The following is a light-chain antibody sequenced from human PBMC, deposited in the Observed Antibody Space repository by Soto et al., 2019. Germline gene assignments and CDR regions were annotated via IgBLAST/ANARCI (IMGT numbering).Light chain of an antibody. Sequence: QSALTHPASVSGSPGQSITISCTGTSSDVGSYNLVSWYQQHPGKASKLMIYEVSKRPSGVSNRFSGSKSGNTASLTISGLQAEDEADYYCCSYAGSSTFLFGTGTKVTVL. V-gene: IGLV2-23*02. J-gene: IGLJ1*01. CDR3: CSYAGSSTFL. CDR1: SSDVGSYNL. CDR2: EVS.